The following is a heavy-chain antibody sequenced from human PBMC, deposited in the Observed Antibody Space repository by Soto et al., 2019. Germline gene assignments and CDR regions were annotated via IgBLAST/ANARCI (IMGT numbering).Heavy chain of an antibody. CDR1: GFTFSSYA. Sequence: EVQLLESGGGLVQPGGSLRLSCAASGFTFSSYAMSWVSQATGKGLEWVSAISGSGGSTYYADSVKGRFTISRDNSKNSMYLQRNSLRAEDTAAYYCAIYRVRYSTAYFDLWGLGTLVTVSS. V-gene: IGHV3-23*01. J-gene: IGHJ2*01. CDR2: ISGSGGST. CDR3: AIYRVRYSTAYFDL. D-gene: IGHD6-13*01.